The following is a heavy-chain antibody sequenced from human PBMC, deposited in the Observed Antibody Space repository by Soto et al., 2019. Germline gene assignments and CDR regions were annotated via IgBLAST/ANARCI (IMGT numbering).Heavy chain of an antibody. CDR2: ISGGGTGT. D-gene: IGHD3-22*01. J-gene: IGHJ4*02. Sequence: EVQLLQSGGGVVQPGGSLRLSCAVSGFSFNNYAMNWVRLAPGKGLEWVSSISGGGTGTYSADAVRGRFTISSDKSRNTVYLQMSSLRAEDTAVYYCAKGHYYDNVGNWVANQAFDSWRQGSLVTVSS. V-gene: IGHV3-23*01. CDR1: GFSFNNYA. CDR3: AKGHYYDNVGNWVANQAFDS.